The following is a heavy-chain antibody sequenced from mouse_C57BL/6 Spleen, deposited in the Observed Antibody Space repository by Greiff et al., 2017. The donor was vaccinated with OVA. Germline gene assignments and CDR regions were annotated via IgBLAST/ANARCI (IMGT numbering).Heavy chain of an antibody. CDR1: GYTFTDYE. CDR2: IDPETGGP. J-gene: IGHJ3*01. V-gene: IGHV1-15*01. D-gene: IGHD1-1*01. CDR3: TRFYYGSSYEFAY. Sequence: QVQLQQSGAELVRPGASVTLSCKASGYTFTDYEMHWVKQTPVHGLEWIGAIDPETGGPAYNQKFKGKAILTADKSSSTAYMELRSLTSEDSAVYYCTRFYYGSSYEFAYWGQGTLVTVSA.